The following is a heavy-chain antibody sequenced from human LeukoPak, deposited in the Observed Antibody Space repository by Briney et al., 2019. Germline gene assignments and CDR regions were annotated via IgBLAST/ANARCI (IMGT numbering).Heavy chain of an antibody. Sequence: GGSLRLSCAASGFTFSSSAMSWVRQAPGKGLEWVSVIYSGGSTYYADSVKGRFTISRDDSKNTLYLQMNSLRAEDTAVYYCARDRRGSNYAYYFDYWGQGTLVTVSS. CDR1: GFTFSSSA. V-gene: IGHV3-66*01. CDR2: IYSGGST. CDR3: ARDRRGSNYAYYFDY. D-gene: IGHD5-18*01. J-gene: IGHJ4*02.